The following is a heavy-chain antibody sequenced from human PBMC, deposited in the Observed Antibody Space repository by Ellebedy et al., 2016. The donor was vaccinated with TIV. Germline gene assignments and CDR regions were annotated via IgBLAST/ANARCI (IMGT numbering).Heavy chain of an antibody. Sequence: GESLKISCAASGFTFNTYVIHWVRQAPGKGLEWVSYISSGGSVIYYADSVKGRFTISRDNTKNSLYLQMNSLRAEDTAVYYCSTARGDHGAFEIWGQGTMVSVSS. J-gene: IGHJ3*02. CDR3: STARGDHGAFEI. D-gene: IGHD3-10*01. CDR1: GFTFNTYV. V-gene: IGHV3-48*04. CDR2: ISSGGSVI.